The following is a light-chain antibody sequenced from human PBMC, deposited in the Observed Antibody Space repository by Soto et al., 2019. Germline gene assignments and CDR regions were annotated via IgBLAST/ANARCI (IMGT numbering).Light chain of an antibody. CDR3: QQYRSYST. CDR1: QGIGNA. CDR2: DGS. J-gene: IGKJ1*01. V-gene: IGKV1-13*02. Sequence: AIQMTQSPSSLSASVVDRVTISCRASQGIGNALGWYQQKPGKVPKVLIYDGSKLKSGVPSRFSGSGSGTEFTLTISSLQPDDFATYYCQQYRSYSTFGQGTKVDIK.